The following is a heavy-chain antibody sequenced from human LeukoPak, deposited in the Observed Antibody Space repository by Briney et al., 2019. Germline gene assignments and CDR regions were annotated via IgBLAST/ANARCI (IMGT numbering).Heavy chain of an antibody. V-gene: IGHV4-59*01. CDR3: ARRHCSGGSCYVDN. CDR2: IYYSGST. CDR1: GGSISGSY. D-gene: IGHD2-15*01. Sequence: SETLSLTCSVSGGSISGSYWTWIRQPPGKGLEWIGYIYYSGSTNYNPSLKSRVTISVDTSKNQFSLKLSSVTAADSAVYYCARRHCSGGSCYVDNWGQGTLVTVSS. J-gene: IGHJ4*02.